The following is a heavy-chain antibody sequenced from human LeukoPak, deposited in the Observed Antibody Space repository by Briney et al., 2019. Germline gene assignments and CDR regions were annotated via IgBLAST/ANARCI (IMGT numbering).Heavy chain of an antibody. V-gene: IGHV4-59*01. J-gene: IGHJ4*02. CDR3: TRGAGWLIDY. D-gene: IGHD3-16*01. Sequence: SETLSLTCTVSGGSISSYYWSWIRQPPGKGLEWIGYFYNSGRSTYNPSLKSRVAVSADTSKYHFSLKLNSVTTADTAVYYCTRGAGWLIDYWGQGILVTVSS. CDR1: GGSISSYY. CDR2: FYNSGRS.